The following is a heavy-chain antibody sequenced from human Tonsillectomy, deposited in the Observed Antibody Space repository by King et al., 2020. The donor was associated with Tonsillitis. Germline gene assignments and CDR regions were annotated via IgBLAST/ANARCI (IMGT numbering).Heavy chain of an antibody. J-gene: IGHJ6*02. CDR2: ISSSSSYI. CDR3: ARVPIAAAGTDDRIFYYYYYGMDV. Sequence: VQLVESGGGLVKPGGSLRLSCAASGFTFSSYSMNWVRQAPGKGLEGVSSISSSSSYIYYAESVKGRFPISRDNAKNSLYLQMNSLRAEDTAVYYCARVPIAAAGTDDRIFYYYYYGMDVWGQGTTVTVSS. V-gene: IGHV3-21*01. D-gene: IGHD6-13*01. CDR1: GFTFSSYS.